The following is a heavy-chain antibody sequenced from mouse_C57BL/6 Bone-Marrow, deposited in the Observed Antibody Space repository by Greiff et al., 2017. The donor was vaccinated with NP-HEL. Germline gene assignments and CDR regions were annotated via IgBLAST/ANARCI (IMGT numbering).Heavy chain of an antibody. J-gene: IGHJ1*03. Sequence: EVKLMESGPGLAKPSQTLSLTCSVTGYSITSDYWNWIRKFPGNKLEYMGYISYSGSTYYNPSLKSRISITRDTSKNQYYLQLNSVTTEDTATYYCARRSRYGSSYVSRWYFDVWGTGTTVTVSS. CDR3: ARRSRYGSSYVSRWYFDV. D-gene: IGHD1-1*01. CDR2: ISYSGST. V-gene: IGHV3-8*01. CDR1: GYSITSDY.